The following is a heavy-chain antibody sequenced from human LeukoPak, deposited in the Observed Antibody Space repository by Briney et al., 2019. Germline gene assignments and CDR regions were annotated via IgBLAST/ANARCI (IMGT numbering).Heavy chain of an antibody. Sequence: SQTLSLTCTVSGGSISSSSYYWGWIRQPPGKGLEWIGSIYYSGSTYYNPSLKSRVTISVDTSKNQFSLKLSSVTAADTAVYYCAKDHTYYYDSSGYYFDYWGQGTLVTVSS. J-gene: IGHJ4*02. V-gene: IGHV4-39*01. CDR3: AKDHTYYYDSSGYYFDY. D-gene: IGHD3-22*01. CDR1: GGSISSSSYY. CDR2: IYYSGST.